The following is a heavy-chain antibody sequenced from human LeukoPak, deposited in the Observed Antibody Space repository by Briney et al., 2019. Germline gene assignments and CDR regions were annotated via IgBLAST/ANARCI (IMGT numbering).Heavy chain of an antibody. CDR3: ARVGGFYYFDH. Sequence: GGSLRLSCAASGITVSTNYMTWVRQAPGKGLEWVSVIHGGGTTSYVDSVKGRFTISRDNSKNTLYLQMNSLSAEDTAVYFCARVGGFYYFDHWGQGTLVTVSS. D-gene: IGHD2/OR15-2a*01. J-gene: IGHJ4*02. CDR2: IHGGGTT. V-gene: IGHV3-53*05. CDR1: GITVSTNY.